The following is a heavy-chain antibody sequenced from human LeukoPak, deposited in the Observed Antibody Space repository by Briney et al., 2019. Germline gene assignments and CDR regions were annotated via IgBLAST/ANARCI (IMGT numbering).Heavy chain of an antibody. CDR2: ISSSSNII. V-gene: IGHV3-48*01. J-gene: IGHJ4*02. CDR3: ARWLYSSGWAIDY. D-gene: IGHD6-19*01. CDR1: GFTFSIYS. Sequence: PGGSLRLSCVGSGFTFSIYSMNWVRQAPGKGLEWVSYISSSSNIIHYTDSVKGRFTISRDNAKNSLYLQMNSLRAEDTAVYYCARWLYSSGWAIDYWGQGTLVTVSS.